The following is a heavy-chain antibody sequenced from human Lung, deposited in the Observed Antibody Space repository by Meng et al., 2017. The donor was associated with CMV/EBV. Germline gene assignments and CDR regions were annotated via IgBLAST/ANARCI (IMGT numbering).Heavy chain of an antibody. Sequence: GLVXPXXSLRLPCAASGLPISNYWMSWVRQAPGKGLEWVANIKNDGSERYYVDSVKGRFSISRDNADNSLYLQMNNLRAEDTAVYYCRLGHYSQDWGQGTLVTVSS. V-gene: IGHV3-7*02. CDR2: IKNDGSER. D-gene: IGHD3-22*01. CDR1: GLPISNYW. CDR3: RLGHYSQD. J-gene: IGHJ4*02.